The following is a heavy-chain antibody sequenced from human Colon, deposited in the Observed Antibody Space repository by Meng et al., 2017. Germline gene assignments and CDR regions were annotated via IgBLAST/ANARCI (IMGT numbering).Heavy chain of an antibody. V-gene: IGHV3-74*01. CDR2: VGRDGNSI. CDR1: GFTFTENW. CDR3: ARGVSWGSGTAFDY. J-gene: IGHJ4*02. D-gene: IGHD3-16*01. Sequence: VVAWACLVQPVWSLGLSVLTVGFTFTENWIHWVRQVPGKGLMWVSRVGRDGNSIPYADSVKGRFIISRDNAKNTLSLQMHSLTAEDSAVYYCARGVSWGSGTAFDYWGQGSLVTVSS.